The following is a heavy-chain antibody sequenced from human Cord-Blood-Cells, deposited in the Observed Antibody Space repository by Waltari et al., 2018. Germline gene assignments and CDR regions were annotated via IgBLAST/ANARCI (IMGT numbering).Heavy chain of an antibody. CDR3: ARGRSSYYFDY. CDR2: ISSSSSYI. Sequence: EVQLVESGGGLVKPGGSLRLSCAASGFTFSSYSMNWVRQAPGKGLEWVTSISSSSSYIYYADSVKGRFTISRDNAKNSLYLQMNSLGAEDTAVYYCARGRSSYYFDYWGQGTLVTVSS. J-gene: IGHJ4*02. CDR1: GFTFSSYS. D-gene: IGHD6-13*01. V-gene: IGHV3-21*01.